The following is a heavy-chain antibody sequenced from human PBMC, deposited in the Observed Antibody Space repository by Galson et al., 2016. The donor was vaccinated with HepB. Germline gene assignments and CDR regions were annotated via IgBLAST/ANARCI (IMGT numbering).Heavy chain of an antibody. CDR3: ARDWGSSGWYNWFDP. V-gene: IGHV3-30*04. J-gene: IGHJ5*02. Sequence: SLRLSCAASGFSFNDYGFHWVRQAPGKGLEXLAMISYGGDIYYTDSVKGRFTISRDNSENTLYLQMNSLRPEDTGVYYCARDWGSSGWYNWFDPWVQGTLVTVSS. D-gene: IGHD6-19*01. CDR2: ISYGGDI. CDR1: GFSFNDYG.